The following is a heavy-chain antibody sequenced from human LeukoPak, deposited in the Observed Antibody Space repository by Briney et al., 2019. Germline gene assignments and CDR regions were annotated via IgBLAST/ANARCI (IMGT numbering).Heavy chain of an antibody. D-gene: IGHD3-3*01. Sequence: ASVKVSCKASGYTFTGYYLHWVRQAPGQGLEWMGYINPNNGGTYYAQKFQGRVTMTRDTSISSAYMELSSLRSDDTAVYYCGREGGNGYLADYWGQGTLLTVSS. J-gene: IGHJ4*02. V-gene: IGHV1-2*02. CDR1: GYTFTGYY. CDR3: GREGGNGYLADY. CDR2: INPNNGGT.